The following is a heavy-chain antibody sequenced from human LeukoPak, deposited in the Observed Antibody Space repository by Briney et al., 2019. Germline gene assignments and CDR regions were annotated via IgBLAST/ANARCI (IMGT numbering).Heavy chain of an antibody. V-gene: IGHV1-18*01. CDR2: ISAYNGNT. J-gene: IGHJ1*01. CDR1: GYTFTSYG. CDR3: TRDVPTVATSPEYFQH. D-gene: IGHD4-11*01. Sequence: ASVKVSCKASGYTFTSYGISWVRQAPGQGLEWMGWISAYNGNTNYAQKLQGRVTMTTDKSTSTAYMELRSLRSDDTAVYYCTRDVPTVATSPEYFQHWGQGTLVTVSS.